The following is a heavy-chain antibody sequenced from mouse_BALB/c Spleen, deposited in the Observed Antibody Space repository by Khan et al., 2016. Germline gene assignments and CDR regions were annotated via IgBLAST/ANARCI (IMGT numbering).Heavy chain of an antibody. CDR1: GYSITSDYA. V-gene: IGHV3-2*02. J-gene: IGHJ4*01. Sequence: EVQLQESGPGLVKPSQSLSLTCTVTGYSITSDYAWNWIRQFPGNKLEWMGYISYSGSTSYNPSLKSRISITRDTSKNQFFLQLNSVTTEDTATYYCARVGYRYDGPYYAMDYWGQGTSVTVSS. CDR2: ISYSGST. D-gene: IGHD2-14*01. CDR3: ARVGYRYDGPYYAMDY.